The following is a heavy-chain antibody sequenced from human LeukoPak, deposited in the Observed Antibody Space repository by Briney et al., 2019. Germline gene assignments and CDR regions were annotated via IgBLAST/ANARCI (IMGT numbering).Heavy chain of an antibody. D-gene: IGHD1-26*01. CDR1: GGSFSGYY. CDR2: INHSGST. Sequence: PSETLSLTCAVYGGSFSGYYWSWIRQPPGKGLEWIGEINHSGSTNYNPSLKSRVTISVDTSKNQFSLKLSSVTAADTAVYYCARGSIPSPYSGSYYNWFDPWGQGTLVTVSS. CDR3: ARGSIPSPYSGSYYNWFDP. V-gene: IGHV4-34*01. J-gene: IGHJ5*02.